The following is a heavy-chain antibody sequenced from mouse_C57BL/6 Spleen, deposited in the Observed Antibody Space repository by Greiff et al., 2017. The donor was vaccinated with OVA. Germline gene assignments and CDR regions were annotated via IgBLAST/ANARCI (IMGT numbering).Heavy chain of an antibody. CDR1: GFNIKDDY. Sequence: EVKLVESGAELVRPGASVKLSCTASGFNIKDDYMHWVKQRPEQGLEWIGWIDPENGDTEYASKFQGKATITADTSSNTAYLQLSSLTSEDTAVYYCTTVTTVVATHPVWGTGTTVTVSS. V-gene: IGHV14-4*01. CDR2: IDPENGDT. J-gene: IGHJ1*03. D-gene: IGHD1-1*01. CDR3: TTVTTVVATHPV.